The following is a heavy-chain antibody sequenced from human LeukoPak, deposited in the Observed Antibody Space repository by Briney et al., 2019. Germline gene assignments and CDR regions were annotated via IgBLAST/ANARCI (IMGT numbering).Heavy chain of an antibody. Sequence: GSVQVSCKASRGTYSSYAISWVRQPPGQGLEGVGGINAYNGNTNYQQKLQGRVTMTTDTSTSTAYMELRSLKSDDTAVYYCASIEHSGYDSRGPYYFGMDVWGQGTTVTVSS. V-gene: IGHV1-18*01. J-gene: IGHJ6*02. CDR3: ASIEHSGYDSRGPYYFGMDV. CDR2: INAYNGNT. CDR1: RGTYSSYA. D-gene: IGHD5-12*01.